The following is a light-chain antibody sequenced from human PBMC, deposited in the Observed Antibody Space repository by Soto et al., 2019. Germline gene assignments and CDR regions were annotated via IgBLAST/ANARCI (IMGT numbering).Light chain of an antibody. J-gene: IGKJ5*01. CDR1: QTIRSN. Sequence: ETVMTQSPATLSVSPGERAPLSCRASQTIRSNLAWYQQKPGQAPRLLIYDASTRATGIPARFSGSGSGTEFTLTISGLQSEDFAVYYCQQYNNWPITFGQGTRLEIK. V-gene: IGKV3-15*01. CDR3: QQYNNWPIT. CDR2: DAS.